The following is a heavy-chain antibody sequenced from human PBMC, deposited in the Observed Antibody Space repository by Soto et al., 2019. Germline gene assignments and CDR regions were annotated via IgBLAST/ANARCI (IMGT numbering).Heavy chain of an antibody. CDR2: IFSSGST. CDR1: GFTVSTNY. Sequence: PGGSLRLSCAASGFTVSTNYMSWVRQAPGKGLEWVAVIFSSGSTYYADSVKGRFTISRDNTKDSLYLQMNSLRAEDTAIYYCARGSAFIGLDYWGQGTPVTVSS. D-gene: IGHD1-26*01. J-gene: IGHJ4*02. V-gene: IGHV3-53*01. CDR3: ARGSAFIGLDY.